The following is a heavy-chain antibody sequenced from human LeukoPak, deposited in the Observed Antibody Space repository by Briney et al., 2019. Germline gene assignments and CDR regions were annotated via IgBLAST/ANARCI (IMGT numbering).Heavy chain of an antibody. CDR3: ATALYSSGWHDAFDI. J-gene: IGHJ3*02. D-gene: IGHD6-19*01. Sequence: GGSLRLSCAASGFTFSSYSMNWVRQAPGKGLEWVSAISGSGGSTYYADSVKGRFTISRDNSKNTLYLQMNSLRAEDTAVYYCATALYSSGWHDAFDIWGQGTMVTVSS. V-gene: IGHV3-23*01. CDR2: ISGSGGST. CDR1: GFTFSSYS.